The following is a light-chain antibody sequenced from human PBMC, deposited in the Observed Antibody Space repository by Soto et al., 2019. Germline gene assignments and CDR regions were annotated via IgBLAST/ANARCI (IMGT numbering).Light chain of an antibody. CDR3: CSYAGSYTHV. CDR1: SSDVGTYTY. CDR2: DVI. V-gene: IGLV2-11*01. J-gene: IGLJ1*01. Sequence: QSVLTQPRSVSGSPGQSVTISCTGTSSDVGTYTYVSWYQQRPGKAPKLIIYDVIKRPSGVPDHFSGSKSGNTASLTISGLQAEDEADYYCCSYAGSYTHVFGTGTKVTVL.